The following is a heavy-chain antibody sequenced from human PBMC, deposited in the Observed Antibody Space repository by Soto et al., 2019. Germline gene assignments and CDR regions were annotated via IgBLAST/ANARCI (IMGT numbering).Heavy chain of an antibody. CDR3: ARGLGSPRPS. D-gene: IGHD6-13*01. CDR2: INHSGST. Sequence: QVQLQQWGAGLLKPSETLSLTCAVYGGSFSGYYWSWIRQPPGKGLEWIGEINHSGSTNYNPSLKSRVTISVDTAKNQFSLKLSSVTAADTAVYYCARGLGSPRPSWVQGTLVTVSS. J-gene: IGHJ5*02. CDR1: GGSFSGYY. V-gene: IGHV4-34*01.